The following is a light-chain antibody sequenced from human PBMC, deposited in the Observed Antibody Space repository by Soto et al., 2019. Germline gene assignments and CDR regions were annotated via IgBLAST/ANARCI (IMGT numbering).Light chain of an antibody. CDR3: QQSYSTPPEGT. J-gene: IGKJ5*01. V-gene: IGKV1-39*01. Sequence: DIQMPQSPSSLSASVGDRVTITCRASQSISSYLNWYQQKPGKAPKLLIYAASSLQSGVPSRFSGSGSGTDFTLTISSLQPEDFATYYCQQSYSTPPEGTFGQGTRLEIK. CDR1: QSISSY. CDR2: AAS.